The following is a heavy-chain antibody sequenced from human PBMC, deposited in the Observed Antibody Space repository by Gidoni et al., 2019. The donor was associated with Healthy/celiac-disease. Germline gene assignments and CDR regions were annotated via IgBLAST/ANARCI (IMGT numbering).Heavy chain of an antibody. CDR1: GFTLSTYS. Sequence: VQLVESGGGLVKPGGSLRLSCAASGFTLSTYSMNWVRQAPGQGLEWVSSISSSSIYIYYADAVKGRFNIARDNAKNSLYLQMNSLRAEDTAVYYCARVDYYDSSGYYDYFDYWGQGTLVTVSS. V-gene: IGHV3-21*01. J-gene: IGHJ4*02. CDR2: ISSSSIYI. D-gene: IGHD3-22*01. CDR3: ARVDYYDSSGYYDYFDY.